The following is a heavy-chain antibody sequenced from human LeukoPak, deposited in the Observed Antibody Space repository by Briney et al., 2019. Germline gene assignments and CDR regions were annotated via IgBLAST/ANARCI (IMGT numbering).Heavy chain of an antibody. CDR3: ARDMGGDGYNF. CDR1: GYTFPSYF. Sequence: GASVKVSCKASGYTFPSYFMHWVRQAPGQGLEWMGIINPTGGSTTYAQKFQGRVTMTRDTSTSTVYMELSSLRSEDTAVYYCARDMGGDGYNFWGQGTLVTVSS. CDR2: INPTGGST. D-gene: IGHD5-24*01. V-gene: IGHV1-46*01. J-gene: IGHJ4*02.